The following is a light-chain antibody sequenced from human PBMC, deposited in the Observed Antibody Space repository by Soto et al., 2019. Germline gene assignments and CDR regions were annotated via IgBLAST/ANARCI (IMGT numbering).Light chain of an antibody. CDR1: QSVSSY. CDR2: DAS. V-gene: IGKV3-11*01. J-gene: IGKJ1*01. Sequence: EIVLTQSPATLSLSPGERAPLSCRASQSVSSYLAWYQQKPGQAPRLLIYDASNRATGIPARFSGSGSGTDFTLTISSLEPEDFAVYYCQQRSNCWTFGQGTKVDIK. CDR3: QQRSNCWT.